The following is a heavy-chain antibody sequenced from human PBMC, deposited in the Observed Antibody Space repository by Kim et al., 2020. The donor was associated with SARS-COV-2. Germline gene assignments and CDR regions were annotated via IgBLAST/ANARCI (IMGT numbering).Heavy chain of an antibody. V-gene: IGHV3-33*06. Sequence: KYYADSVKGRFTISRDNSKNTLYLQMNSLRAEDTAVYYCAKEGAAGTIDYWGQGTLVTVSS. CDR3: AKEGAAGTIDY. D-gene: IGHD6-13*01. CDR2: K. J-gene: IGHJ4*02.